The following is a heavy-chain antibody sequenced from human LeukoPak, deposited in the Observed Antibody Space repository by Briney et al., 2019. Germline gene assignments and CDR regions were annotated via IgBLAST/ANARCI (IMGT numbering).Heavy chain of an antibody. Sequence: GGSLRLSCAASGSTLSEFWMNWVRQAPGKGLEGVGNIKQDGREKNYVDPVKGRFTISRDNAKNSAYLQMNNLRVDDTAVYYCVGGYGWLPDYWGQGTLVTVSS. CDR1: GSTLSEFW. CDR3: VGGYGWLPDY. J-gene: IGHJ4*02. D-gene: IGHD6-19*01. CDR2: IKQDGREK. V-gene: IGHV3-7*04.